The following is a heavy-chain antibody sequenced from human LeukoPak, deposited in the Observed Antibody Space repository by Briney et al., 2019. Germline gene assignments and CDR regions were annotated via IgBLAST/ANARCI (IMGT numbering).Heavy chain of an antibody. CDR3: VTESAWLFDY. J-gene: IGHJ4*02. D-gene: IGHD5-12*01. V-gene: IGHV3-48*02. CDR2: ISPNADII. CDR1: GFTFSSYA. Sequence: PGGSLRLSCAASGFTFSSYAMSWVRQAPGKGMEWVAYISPNADIIHYADSVKGRFTISRDNAKNALFLQVNSLRDEDTALYHCVTESAWLFDYWGQGTLVTVSS.